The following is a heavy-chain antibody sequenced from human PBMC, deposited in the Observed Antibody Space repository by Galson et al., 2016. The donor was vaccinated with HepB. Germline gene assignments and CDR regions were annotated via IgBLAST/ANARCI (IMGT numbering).Heavy chain of an antibody. Sequence: SLRLSCAVSGFNFKEYAMHWVRQAPGKGLEWVSGISWNRATIGYADSVRGRFTISRDNANNSLYLQMHSRRADDTALYSCAKVRRNTHYLDYWGQGTLVTVAS. D-gene: IGHD3-16*02. J-gene: IGHJ4*02. CDR2: ISWNRATI. CDR1: GFNFKEYA. CDR3: AKVRRNTHYLDY. V-gene: IGHV3-9*01.